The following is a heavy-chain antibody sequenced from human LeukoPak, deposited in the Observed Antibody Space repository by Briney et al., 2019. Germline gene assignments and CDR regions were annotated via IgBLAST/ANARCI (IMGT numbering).Heavy chain of an antibody. D-gene: IGHD5-12*01. CDR1: GYTFTRYD. V-gene: IGHV1-8*01. J-gene: IGHJ4*02. Sequence: ASVKVSCQASGYTFTRYDINWVRQATGQGLEWMGWMNPNSGNTGYAQKFQGRVTMTRNTSISTAYMELSSLRSEDTAVYYCASSRRVGYSGYDFGYWGQGTLVTVSS. CDR2: MNPNSGNT. CDR3: ASSRRVGYSGYDFGY.